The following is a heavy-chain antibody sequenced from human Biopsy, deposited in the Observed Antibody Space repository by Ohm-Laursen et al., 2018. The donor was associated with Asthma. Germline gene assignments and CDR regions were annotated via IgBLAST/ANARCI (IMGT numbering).Heavy chain of an antibody. V-gene: IGHV4-59*07. CDR2: SSYSGFR. CDR3: ARDQGDSKFDY. Sequence: SDTLSLTCTVSPGSINDYYWNWIRQFPGKGLEWIGLSSYSGFRKYNPSLKSRVTISVDTSKNQLSLNLTSVIAADTAVYYCARDQGDSKFDYWGQGILVTVSS. D-gene: IGHD3-16*01. CDR1: PGSINDYY. J-gene: IGHJ4*02.